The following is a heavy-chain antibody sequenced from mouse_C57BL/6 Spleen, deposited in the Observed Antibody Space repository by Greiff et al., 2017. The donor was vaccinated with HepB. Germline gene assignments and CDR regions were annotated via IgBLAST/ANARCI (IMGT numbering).Heavy chain of an antibody. Sequence: VQLKESGPGLVAPSQSLSITCTVSGFSLTSYAISWVRQPPGTGLEWLGVIWTGGGTNYNSALKSRLSITNDNSKSQVFLKMNSLQTDDTARYYCARSTPYYYGSRNWYFDVWGTGTTVTVSS. V-gene: IGHV2-9-1*01. CDR2: IWTGGGT. J-gene: IGHJ1*03. D-gene: IGHD1-1*01. CDR1: GFSLTSYA. CDR3: ARSTPYYYGSRNWYFDV.